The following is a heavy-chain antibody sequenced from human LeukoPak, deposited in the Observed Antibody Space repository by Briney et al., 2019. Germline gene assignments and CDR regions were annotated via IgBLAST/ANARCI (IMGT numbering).Heavy chain of an antibody. CDR3: ARQLDIGFDY. D-gene: IGHD2-2*03. CDR1: GYSISSGYY. V-gene: IGHV4-38-2*02. Sequence: PSETLSLTCTVSGYSISSGYYWGWIRQPPGKGLEWIGTIYYSGSTYYNPSLKSRVTISVDTSKNQFSLKLSSVTAADTAVYYCARQLDIGFDYWGQGTLVTVSS. CDR2: IYYSGST. J-gene: IGHJ4*02.